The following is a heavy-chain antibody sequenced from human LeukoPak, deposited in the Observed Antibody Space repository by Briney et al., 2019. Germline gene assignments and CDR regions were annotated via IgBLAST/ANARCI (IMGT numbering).Heavy chain of an antibody. J-gene: IGHJ4*02. V-gene: IGHV4-59*01. D-gene: IGHD3-10*01. CDR1: GGSISTYY. CDR3: ARGAEGSGSYYSYYFDY. CDR2: IFYSGST. Sequence: SETLSLTCTVSGGSISTYYWSWIRQPPGEGLEWIGYIFYSGSTNYNPSPKSRVTISVDTSKNQFSLKLSSVTAADTAVYYCARGAEGSGSYYSYYFDYWGQGTLVTVSS.